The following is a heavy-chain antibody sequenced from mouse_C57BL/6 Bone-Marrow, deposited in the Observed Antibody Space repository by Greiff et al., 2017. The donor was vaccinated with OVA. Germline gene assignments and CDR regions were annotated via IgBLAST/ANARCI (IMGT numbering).Heavy chain of an antibody. D-gene: IGHD2-1*01. CDR2: INPNNGGT. CDR3: ARKGIYYGNQFAY. CDR1: GYTFTDYY. Sequence: VQLQQSGPELVKPGASVKISCKASGYTFTDYYMNWVKQSPGKSLEWIGDINPNNGGTSYNQKFKGKATLTVDKSSSTAYMELRSLTSEDSAVYYCARKGIYYGNQFAYWGQGTLVTVSA. J-gene: IGHJ3*01. V-gene: IGHV1-26*01.